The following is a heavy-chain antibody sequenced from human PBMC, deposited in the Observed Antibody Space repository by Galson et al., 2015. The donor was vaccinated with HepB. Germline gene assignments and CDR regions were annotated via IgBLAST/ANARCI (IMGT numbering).Heavy chain of an antibody. Sequence: LSLTCTVSGGSISSSSYYWGWIRQPPGKGLEWIGSIYYSGSTYYNPSLKSRVTISVDTSKNQFSLKLSSVTAADTAVYYCARRTNYDILTGPAGFEWFDPWGQRTLVTVSS. CDR1: GGSISSSSYY. J-gene: IGHJ5*02. D-gene: IGHD3-9*01. CDR2: IYYSGST. V-gene: IGHV4-39*01. CDR3: ARRTNYDILTGPAGFEWFDP.